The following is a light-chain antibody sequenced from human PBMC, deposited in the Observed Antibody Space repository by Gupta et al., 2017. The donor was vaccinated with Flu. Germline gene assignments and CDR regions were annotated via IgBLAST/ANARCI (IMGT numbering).Light chain of an antibody. CDR1: QSVSSD. J-gene: IGKJ3*01. Sequence: EIVMTQSPPTLSVSPGERATLSCRASQSVSSDLAWYQQKPGQAPRLLIYGASTRVTGIPARFSGSGCGTDFTLTISSRQSEDFAVYYCQQDKNWPPITFGHGTKVHIK. CDR2: GAS. V-gene: IGKV3-15*01. CDR3: QQDKNWPPIT.